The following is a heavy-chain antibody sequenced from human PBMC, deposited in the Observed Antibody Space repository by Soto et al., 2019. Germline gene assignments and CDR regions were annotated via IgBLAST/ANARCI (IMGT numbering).Heavy chain of an antibody. V-gene: IGHV1-8*01. J-gene: IGHJ4*02. D-gene: IGHD4-17*01. CDR2: MKPNSCNT. Sequence: QVQLVQSGAEVKKPGASVKVSCKASGYTFTSYDINWVRQATGHGLEWMGWMKPNSCNTDYAQKFRGRVTMTRDTSIRTAYMELSGLTSEDTAVYYCARRNCDYGRLDYWGLGTLVTVSS. CDR3: ARRNCDYGRLDY. CDR1: GYTFTSYD.